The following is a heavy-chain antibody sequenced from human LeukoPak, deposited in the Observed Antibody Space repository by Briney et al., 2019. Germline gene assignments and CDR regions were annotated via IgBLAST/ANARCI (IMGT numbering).Heavy chain of an antibody. V-gene: IGHV4-34*01. CDR3: AGSYHYYMDV. J-gene: IGHJ6*03. CDR1: GGSFSGYY. Sequence: SETLSLTCAVYGGSFSGYYWSWIRQPPGKGLEWIGEINHSGSTNYNPSLKSRVTISVDTSKNQFSLKLSSVTAADTAVYYCAGSYHYYMDVWGKGTTVTVSS. CDR2: INHSGST.